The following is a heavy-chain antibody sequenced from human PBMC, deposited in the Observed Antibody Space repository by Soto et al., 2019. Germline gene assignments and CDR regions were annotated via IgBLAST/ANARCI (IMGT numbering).Heavy chain of an antibody. Sequence: ASVKVSCKASGGTFTSYDINWVRQATGQGLEWMGWMNPNSGNTGYAQKFQGRVTMTRNTSLSTAYMELSSLRSEDTAVYYCARGNCISTSCQDWFDPWGQGTLVTVS. CDR2: MNPNSGNT. CDR1: GGTFTSYD. V-gene: IGHV1-8*01. J-gene: IGHJ5*02. D-gene: IGHD2-2*01. CDR3: ARGNCISTSCQDWFDP.